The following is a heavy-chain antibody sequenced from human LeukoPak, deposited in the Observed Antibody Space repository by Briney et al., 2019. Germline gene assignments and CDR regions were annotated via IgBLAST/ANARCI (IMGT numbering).Heavy chain of an antibody. V-gene: IGHV4-4*07. J-gene: IGHJ5*02. CDR2: IYTSGST. D-gene: IGHD3-10*01. Sequence: SETLSLTCTVSGGSISSYYWSWIRQPAGKGLEWIGRIYTSGSTNYNPSLKSRVTMSVDTSKNQFSLKLSSVTAADTAVYYCANENYYGAGSYADRWGPGTLVTVSS. CDR1: GGSISSYY. CDR3: ANENYYGAGSYADR.